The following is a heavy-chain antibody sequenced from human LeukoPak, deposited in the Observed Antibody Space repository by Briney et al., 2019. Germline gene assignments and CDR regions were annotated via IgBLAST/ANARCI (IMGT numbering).Heavy chain of an antibody. V-gene: IGHV4-38-2*01. CDR2: IYHSGST. J-gene: IGHJ4*02. CDR3: ASLPSNTVTHDY. CDR1: GYSISSSYY. D-gene: IGHD4-11*01. Sequence: KPSETLSLTCAVSGYSISSSYYWGWIRQPPGKGLEWIGTIYHSGSTHYNPSLKSRVNLSVDTSKNQFSLKLRSVTAADTAVYYCASLPSNTVTHDYWGQGTLVTVSS.